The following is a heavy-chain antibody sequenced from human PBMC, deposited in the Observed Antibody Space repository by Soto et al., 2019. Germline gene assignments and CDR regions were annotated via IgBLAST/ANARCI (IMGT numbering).Heavy chain of an antibody. CDR1: GFTFSSYS. Sequence: GGSLRLSCAASGFTFSSYSMNWVRQAPGKGLEWVSSISSSSSYIYYADSVKGRFTISRDNAKNSLYLQMNSLRAEDAAVYYCARVGITPPYGMDVWGQGTTVTVSS. CDR2: ISSSSSYI. D-gene: IGHD1-20*01. J-gene: IGHJ6*02. CDR3: ARVGITPPYGMDV. V-gene: IGHV3-21*01.